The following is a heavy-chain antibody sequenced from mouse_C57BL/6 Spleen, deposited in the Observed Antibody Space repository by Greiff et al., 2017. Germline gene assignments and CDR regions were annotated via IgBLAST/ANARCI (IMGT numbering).Heavy chain of an antibody. CDR1: GYSITSGCY. Sequence: DVQLQESGPGLVKPSQSLSLTCSVTGYSITSGCYWNWIRQFPGNKLEWMGYISYDGSNNYNPSLKNRISITRDTAKNQWFLKLNSLTTEDTATYYCASHSSGYDYAMDYWGQGTSVTVSS. V-gene: IGHV3-6*01. CDR2: ISYDGSN. D-gene: IGHD3-2*02. J-gene: IGHJ4*01. CDR3: ASHSSGYDYAMDY.